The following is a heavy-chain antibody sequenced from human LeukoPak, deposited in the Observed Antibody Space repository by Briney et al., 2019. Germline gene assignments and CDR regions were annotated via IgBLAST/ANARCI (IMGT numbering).Heavy chain of an antibody. Sequence: SETVSLTCTVSGGSISSYYWSWIRQPPGKGLEWIGYIYRSGNTNYNPSLKSRVTISVDTSKNQFSLKLSSVTAADTAVYYCARTGRRGYFDFWGRGTLVTVSS. CDR2: IYRSGNT. J-gene: IGHJ2*01. V-gene: IGHV4-59*01. CDR1: GGSISSYY. D-gene: IGHD1-14*01. CDR3: ARTGRRGYFDF.